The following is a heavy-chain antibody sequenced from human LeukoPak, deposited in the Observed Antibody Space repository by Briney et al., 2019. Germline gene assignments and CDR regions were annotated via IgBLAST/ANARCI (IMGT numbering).Heavy chain of an antibody. CDR1: GFPFSSYA. CDR2: ITASGAGI. D-gene: IGHD2-2*03. Sequence: PGGSLRLSCADSGFPFSSYAMTWVRQAPGKGLEWVSTITASGAGIDYAYSVTGRFTISRDNSKNRLYLQMNSLRAEDTAVYYCAKDGYCGSSSCVYWGQGTLVTVSS. V-gene: IGHV3-23*01. J-gene: IGHJ4*02. CDR3: AKDGYCGSSSCVY.